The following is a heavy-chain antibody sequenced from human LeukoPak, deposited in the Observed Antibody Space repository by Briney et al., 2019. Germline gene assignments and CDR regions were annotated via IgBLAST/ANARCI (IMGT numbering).Heavy chain of an antibody. D-gene: IGHD2-2*01. J-gene: IGHJ4*02. Sequence: GGSLRLSCAASGFTFSTYAMHWVRQAPGKGLEWVAVISYDGSNKYYADSVKGRFTISRDNSKNTLYLQMNSLRAEDTAVYYCAREYYSSTSCSPAGYWGQGTLVTVSS. V-gene: IGHV3-30-3*01. CDR1: GFTFSTYA. CDR2: ISYDGSNK. CDR3: AREYYSSTSCSPAGY.